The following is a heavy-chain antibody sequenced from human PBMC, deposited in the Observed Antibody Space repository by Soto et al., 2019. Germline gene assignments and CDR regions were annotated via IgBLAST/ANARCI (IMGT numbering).Heavy chain of an antibody. CDR2: IYPGDSDT. Sequence: GESLKISCKGSGYSFTSYWIGWVRQMPGKGLEWMGIIYPGDSDTRYSPSFQGQVTISADKSISTAYLQWSSLKASDTAMYYCAREGYDILTGYYNTYYYYGMDVWGQGTTVTVSS. CDR3: AREGYDILTGYYNTYYYYGMDV. D-gene: IGHD3-9*01. CDR1: GYSFTSYW. V-gene: IGHV5-51*01. J-gene: IGHJ6*02.